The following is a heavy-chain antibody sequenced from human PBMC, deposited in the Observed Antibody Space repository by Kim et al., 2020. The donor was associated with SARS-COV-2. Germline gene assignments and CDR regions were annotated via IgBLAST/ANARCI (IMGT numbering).Heavy chain of an antibody. Sequence: SETLSLTCAVYGGSFSGYYWSWIRQPPGKGLEWIGEINHSGSTNYNPSLKSRVTISVDTSKNQFSLKLSSVTAADTAVYYCARGKNGGKGWSGYFVDVWGQGTTVTVSS. D-gene: IGHD3-3*01. J-gene: IGHJ6*02. V-gene: IGHV4-34*01. CDR2: INHSGST. CDR1: GGSFSGYY. CDR3: ARGKNGGKGWSGYFVDV.